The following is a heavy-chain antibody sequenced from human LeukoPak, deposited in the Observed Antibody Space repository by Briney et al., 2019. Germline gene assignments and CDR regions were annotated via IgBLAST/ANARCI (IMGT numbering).Heavy chain of an antibody. CDR1: GFTFRSYE. J-gene: IGHJ4*02. Sequence: KLGGSLRLSCAASGFTFRSYEMNWVRQAPGKGLEWVSYISSSGSTIYYADSVKGRFTISRENAKNSLYLQMNSLRAEDTAVYYCARDDAMGATIDYWGQGTLVTVSS. V-gene: IGHV3-48*03. CDR3: ARDDAMGATIDY. CDR2: ISSSGSTI. D-gene: IGHD1-26*01.